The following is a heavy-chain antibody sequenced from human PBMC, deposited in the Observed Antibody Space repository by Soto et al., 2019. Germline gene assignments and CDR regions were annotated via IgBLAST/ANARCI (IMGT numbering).Heavy chain of an antibody. J-gene: IGHJ3*02. V-gene: IGHV4-31*03. Sequence: SETLSLTCTVSGGSISSGGYYWSWIRQHPGKGLEWIGYIYYSGSTYYNPSLKSRVTISVDTSKNQFSLKLSSVTAADTAVYYCARFQSRSSGYYKIDAFDIWGQGTMVTVSS. CDR3: ARFQSRSSGYYKIDAFDI. CDR1: GGSISSGGYY. D-gene: IGHD3-22*01. CDR2: IYYSGST.